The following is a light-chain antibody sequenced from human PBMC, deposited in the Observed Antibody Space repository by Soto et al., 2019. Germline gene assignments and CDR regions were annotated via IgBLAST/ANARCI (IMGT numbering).Light chain of an antibody. CDR1: SSDVGSYNY. V-gene: IGLV2-11*01. J-gene: IGLJ3*02. Sequence: QSVLTQPRSVSGSPGQSVTLSCTGTSSDVGSYNYVSWYQQHPGKAPKLMIDDVNKRPSGVSDRFSGSRSGNTASLTISGLQAEDEADYYCCSYAGSYTWVFGGGTKLTVL. CDR3: CSYAGSYTWV. CDR2: DVN.